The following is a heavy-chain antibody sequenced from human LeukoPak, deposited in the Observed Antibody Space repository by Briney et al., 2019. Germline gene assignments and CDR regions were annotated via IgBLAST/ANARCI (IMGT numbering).Heavy chain of an antibody. CDR2: INHSGST. Sequence: SETLSLTCAVYGGSFSGYYWSWIRQPPGKGLEWIGEINHSGSTNYNPSLKSRVTISVDTSKNQFSLKLSSVTAADTAVYYCARNRGGDNWFDPWGHGTLVTVSS. D-gene: IGHD2-15*01. V-gene: IGHV4-34*01. J-gene: IGHJ5*02. CDR1: GGSFSGYY. CDR3: ARNRGGDNWFDP.